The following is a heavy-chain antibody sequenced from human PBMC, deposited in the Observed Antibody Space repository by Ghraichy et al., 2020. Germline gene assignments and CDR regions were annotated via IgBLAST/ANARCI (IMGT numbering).Heavy chain of an antibody. CDR2: IRSKANGYAT. Sequence: GESLNISCAASGFTFIDSAMHWVRQASGKGLECIAHIRSKANGYATAYAESVKGRFTISRDDSRNTAYLQMNSLKIEDTAVYYCTRHADQLKSWWGQGTLVTVSS. J-gene: IGHJ4*02. D-gene: IGHD2-2*01. V-gene: IGHV3-73*01. CDR3: TRHADQLKSW. CDR1: GFTFIDSA.